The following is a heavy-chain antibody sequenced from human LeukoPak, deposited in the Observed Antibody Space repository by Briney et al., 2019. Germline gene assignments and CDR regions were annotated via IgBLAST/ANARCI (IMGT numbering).Heavy chain of an antibody. CDR2: INPNSGGT. J-gene: IGHJ4*02. V-gene: IGHV1-2*02. Sequence: ASVKVSCKASGYTFTGYYMHWVRQAPGQGREWMGWINPNSGGTNYAQKFQGRVTMTRDTSISTAYMELSRLRSDDTAVYYCARDDDIVATIDFDYWGQGNLVTVSS. D-gene: IGHD5-12*01. CDR1: GYTFTGYY. CDR3: ARDDDIVATIDFDY.